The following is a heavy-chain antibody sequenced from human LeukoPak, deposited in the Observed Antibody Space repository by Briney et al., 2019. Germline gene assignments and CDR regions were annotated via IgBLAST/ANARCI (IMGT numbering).Heavy chain of an antibody. CDR1: GFTFDDYA. CDR2: ISWNSGSI. CDR3: AKDMGYGMDV. Sequence: GGSLRLSCAASGFTFDDYAMHWVRQAPGKGLEWVSGISWNSGSIGYADSVKGRFTISRDNAKNSLYLQMNSLRAEDTALYNCAKDMGYGMDVWGQGTTVTVSS. V-gene: IGHV3-9*01. J-gene: IGHJ6*02.